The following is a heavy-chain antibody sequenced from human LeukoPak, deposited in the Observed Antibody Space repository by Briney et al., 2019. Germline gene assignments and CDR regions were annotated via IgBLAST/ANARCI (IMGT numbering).Heavy chain of an antibody. CDR3: ARLGSSGTDY. D-gene: IGHD3-10*01. CDR2: IYYSGST. Sequence: SETLSLTCTDSGGSISSYYWSWIRQPPGKGLEWIGYIYYSGSTNYNPSLKSRVTISVDTSKNQFSLKLSSVTAADTAVYYCARLGSSGTDYWGQGTLVTVSS. V-gene: IGHV4-59*08. J-gene: IGHJ4*02. CDR1: GGSISSYY.